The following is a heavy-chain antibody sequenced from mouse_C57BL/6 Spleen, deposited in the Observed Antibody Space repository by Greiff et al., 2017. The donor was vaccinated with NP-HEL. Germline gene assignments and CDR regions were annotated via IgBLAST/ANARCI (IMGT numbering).Heavy chain of an antibody. CDR1: GYTFTEYT. J-gene: IGHJ1*03. CDR2: FYPGSGSI. CDR3: ARQIYYGNGGYFDV. Sequence: QLQQSGAELVQPGASVQLSCTASGYTFTEYTIHWVKQRSGQGLEWIGWFYPGSGSIKYNEKFKEQATLTADKSSSTVYMELSRLTSEDAAVYFCARQIYYGNGGYFDVWGTGTTVTVSS. D-gene: IGHD2-1*01. V-gene: IGHV1-62-2*01.